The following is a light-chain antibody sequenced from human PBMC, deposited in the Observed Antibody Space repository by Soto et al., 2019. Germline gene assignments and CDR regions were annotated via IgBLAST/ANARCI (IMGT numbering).Light chain of an antibody. J-gene: IGLJ2*01. CDR1: PFPRQY. Sequence: SYELTQPASVSVSPGQTARIFCSGEPFPRQYAHWYQQRPGQAPILVIYKDNERPSGSPERFSGSSSGTTATLTISGVQAEDEADYFCQSSGIMGPRVVFGGGTKLTVL. CDR2: KDN. V-gene: IGLV3-25*03. CDR3: QSSGIMGPRVV.